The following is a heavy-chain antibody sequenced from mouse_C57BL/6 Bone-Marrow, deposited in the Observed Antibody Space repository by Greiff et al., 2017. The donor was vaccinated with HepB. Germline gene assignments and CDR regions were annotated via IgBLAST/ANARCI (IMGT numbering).Heavy chain of an antibody. D-gene: IGHD1-1*01. V-gene: IGHV5-16*01. CDR2: INYDGSST. Sequence: EVKLVESEGGLVQPGSSMKLSCTASGFTFSDYYMAWVRQVPETGLEWVANINYDGSSTYYLDSLNSRFIISRDNAKNILYLQRSSLKSEDTATYYFAREEPTVVGPHWYFDVWGTGTTVTVSS. J-gene: IGHJ1*03. CDR1: GFTFSDYY. CDR3: AREEPTVVGPHWYFDV.